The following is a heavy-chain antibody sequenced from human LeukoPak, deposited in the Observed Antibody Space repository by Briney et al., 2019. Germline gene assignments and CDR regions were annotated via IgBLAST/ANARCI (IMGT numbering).Heavy chain of an antibody. Sequence: SQTLSLTCTVSGGSISSGGYYWSWIRQPPGKGLEWIGYIYHSGSTYYNPSLKSRVTISVDRSKNQFSLKLSSVTAADTAVYYCARDRKHYGEHLLNYFDYWGQGTLVTVSS. CDR2: IYHSGST. J-gene: IGHJ4*02. D-gene: IGHD1-14*01. CDR3: ARDRKHYGEHLLNYFDY. V-gene: IGHV4-30-2*01. CDR1: GGSISSGGYY.